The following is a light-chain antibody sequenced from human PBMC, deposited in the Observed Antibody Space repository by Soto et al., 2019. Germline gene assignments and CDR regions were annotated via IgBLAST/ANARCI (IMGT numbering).Light chain of an antibody. V-gene: IGKV3-20*01. Sequence: VLTQSQDTLSLSRGERATLSCRASERIYSAYLGWYQQKPGQAPRLLIYGASSRATGIPDRFSGSGSGTDFTLTISRLEPEDFAVYYCQQYGSSGTFGQGAKVDI. CDR3: QQYGSSGT. CDR1: ERIYSAY. CDR2: GAS. J-gene: IGKJ1*01.